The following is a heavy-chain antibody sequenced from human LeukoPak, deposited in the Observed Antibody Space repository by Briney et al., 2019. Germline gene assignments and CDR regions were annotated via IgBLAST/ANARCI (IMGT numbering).Heavy chain of an antibody. CDR1: GFSFSTNGVA. V-gene: IGHV2-5*01. CDR2: IFWNDDR. Sequence: SGPTLVNPTQTLTLTCSSSGFSFSTNGVAVAWIRQPPGKAPEWLALIFWNDDRQYSPSLKSRLTITKDTSKNQVVLTMANMDPVDTGTYFCARRSVGSSYGYDAFNIWGQGTMVTVSS. J-gene: IGHJ3*02. D-gene: IGHD5-18*01. CDR3: ARRSVGSSYGYDAFNI.